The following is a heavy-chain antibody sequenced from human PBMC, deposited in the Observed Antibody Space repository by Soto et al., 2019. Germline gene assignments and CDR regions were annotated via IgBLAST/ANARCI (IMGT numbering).Heavy chain of an antibody. J-gene: IGHJ4*02. CDR2: IKEDGTET. D-gene: IGHD3-3*01. CDR1: GFTFSGYW. V-gene: IGHV3-7*03. CDR3: GSTRGY. Sequence: EVLVVESGGGLVQPGGSLRLSCAVSGFTFSGYWMKWVRQAPGKGLEWVATIKEDGTETYYVDSVKGRFTISRDSAKTSLYLQMNRLRVEDTAVSYCGSTRGYWGKGTRVTVSS.